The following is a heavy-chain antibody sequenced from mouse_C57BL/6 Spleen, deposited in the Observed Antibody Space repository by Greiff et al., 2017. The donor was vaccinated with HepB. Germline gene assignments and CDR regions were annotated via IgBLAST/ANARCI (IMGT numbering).Heavy chain of an antibody. CDR2: IYPGSGST. Sequence: VKLQQPGAELVKPGASVKMSCKASGYTFTSYWITWVKQRPGQGLEWIGDIYPGSGSTNYNEKFKSKATLTVDTSSSTAYMQLSSLTSEDSAVYYCARSTVVAPYYAMDYWGQGTSVTVSS. CDR3: ARSTVVAPYYAMDY. J-gene: IGHJ4*01. D-gene: IGHD1-1*01. CDR1: GYTFTSYW. V-gene: IGHV1-55*01.